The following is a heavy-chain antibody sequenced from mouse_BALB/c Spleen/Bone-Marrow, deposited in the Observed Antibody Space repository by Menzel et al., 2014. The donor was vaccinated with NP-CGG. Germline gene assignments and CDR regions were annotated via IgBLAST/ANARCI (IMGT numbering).Heavy chain of an antibody. V-gene: IGHV1-5*01. J-gene: IGHJ4*01. CDR2: IYPGNSDT. D-gene: IGHD1-1*01. CDR3: TRWGVHDSSFMDY. CDR1: GYTFTSYW. Sequence: VQLQQSGTVLARPGASVKMSCKASGYTFTSYWMRWVKQRPGQGLEWIGAIYPGNSDTSYNQKFKGKAKLTAVTSTNTAYMELSSLTNEDSAVYFCTRWGVHDSSFMDYWGQGTSVTVSS.